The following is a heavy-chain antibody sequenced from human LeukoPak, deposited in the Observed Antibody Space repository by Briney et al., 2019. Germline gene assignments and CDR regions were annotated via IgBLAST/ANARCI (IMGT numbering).Heavy chain of an antibody. Sequence: GGSLRLSCEGSGFTLSSNWMHWVRQAPGKGLEWVAVISYDGSNKYYADSVKGRFTISRDNSKNTLYLQMNSLRAEDTAVYYCARESNIVVVTATGSYYYYYMDVWGKGTTVTVSS. CDR2: ISYDGSNK. V-gene: IGHV3-30*03. CDR1: GFTLSSNW. CDR3: ARESNIVVVTATGSYYYYYMDV. D-gene: IGHD2-21*02. J-gene: IGHJ6*03.